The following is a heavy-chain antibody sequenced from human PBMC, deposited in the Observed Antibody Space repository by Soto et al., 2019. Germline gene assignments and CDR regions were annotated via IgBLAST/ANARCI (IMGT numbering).Heavy chain of an antibody. CDR1: GYTFTGYY. Sequence: ASVQVSCKASGYTFTGYYMHWVRQAPGRGLEWMGWIHPNSGGTNYAQKFQGRVTMTMDTSISKAYMERSRLRADDSAVYDGATSPYYDRSVLNAFDIWGQGTMVTVSS. CDR3: ATSPYYDRSVLNAFDI. J-gene: IGHJ3*02. D-gene: IGHD3-22*01. V-gene: IGHV1-2*02. CDR2: IHPNSGGT.